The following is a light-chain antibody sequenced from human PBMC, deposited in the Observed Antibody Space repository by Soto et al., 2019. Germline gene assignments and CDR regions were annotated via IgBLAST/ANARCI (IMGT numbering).Light chain of an antibody. CDR3: AAWDSSLGAGL. CDR1: SSNIGSNF. J-gene: IGLJ2*01. V-gene: IGLV1-51*01. Sequence: QSVLTQPPSVSGAPRHNVSISGSGSSSNIGSNFVSWYQQLPGTSPQLLLYDNDQRPSGIPDRFSASKSGTSATLRITGLQTGDEADYYCAAWDSSLGAGLFGGGTKVTVL. CDR2: DND.